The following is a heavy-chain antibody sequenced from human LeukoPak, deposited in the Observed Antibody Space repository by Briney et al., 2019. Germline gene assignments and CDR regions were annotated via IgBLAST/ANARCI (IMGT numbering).Heavy chain of an antibody. V-gene: IGHV3-23*01. CDR1: GFTFSNFA. CDR2: ISGSGGRT. D-gene: IGHD6-13*01. Sequence: GGSLRLSCAASGFTFSNFAMNWVRQAPGKGLEWVSVISGSGGRTYYADSVKGRFTISRDNSKNTLFLQMNSLRVEDTAVYYCAREEAAGRSVYFDSWGRGTLVTVSS. CDR3: AREEAAGRSVYFDS. J-gene: IGHJ4*02.